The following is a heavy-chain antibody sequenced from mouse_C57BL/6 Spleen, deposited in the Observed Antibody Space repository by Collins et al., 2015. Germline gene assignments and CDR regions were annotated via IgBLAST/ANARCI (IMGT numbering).Heavy chain of an antibody. V-gene: IGHV1-61*01. CDR3: ARGVAPDY. Sequence: QVQLQQPGAELVRPGSSVKLSCKASGYTFTSYWMDWVKQRPGQGLEWIGNIYPSDSETHYNQKFKDKATLTVDKSSGTTYMQLSSLTSEDSAVYYCARGVAPDYWGQGTTLTVSS. CDR1: GYTFTSYW. D-gene: IGHD1-1*01. CDR2: IYPSDSET. J-gene: IGHJ2*01.